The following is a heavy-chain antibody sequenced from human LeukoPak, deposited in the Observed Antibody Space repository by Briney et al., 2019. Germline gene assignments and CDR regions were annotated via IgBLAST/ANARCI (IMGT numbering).Heavy chain of an antibody. CDR2: IWYAGSSE. CDR3: ARAAGGLDAFDI. V-gene: IGHV3-33*01. J-gene: IGHJ3*02. Sequence: PGGSLRLSCAASGITFSNFGMHWVRQAPGKGLEWVAVIWYAGSSEYYADSVKGRFTISGDNSKNTLYLQMNSLRVEDTAVYYCARAAGGLDAFDIWGQGTLVTVSS. CDR1: GITFSNFG.